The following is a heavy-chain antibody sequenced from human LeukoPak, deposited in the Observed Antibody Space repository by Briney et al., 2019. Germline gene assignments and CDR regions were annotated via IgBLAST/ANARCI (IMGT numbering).Heavy chain of an antibody. Sequence: GGSLRLSCAASGFTFSSYAMSWVRQAPGKGLEWVAVISYDGSNKYYADSVKGRFTISRDNSKNTLYLQMNSLRAEDTAVYYCARDQGIAAARGMDVWGQGTTVTVSS. J-gene: IGHJ6*02. CDR2: ISYDGSNK. CDR3: ARDQGIAAARGMDV. V-gene: IGHV3-30*04. D-gene: IGHD6-13*01. CDR1: GFTFSSYA.